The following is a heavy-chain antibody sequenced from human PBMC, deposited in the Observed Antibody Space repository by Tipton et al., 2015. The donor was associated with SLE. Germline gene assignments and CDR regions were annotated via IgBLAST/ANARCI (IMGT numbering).Heavy chain of an antibody. J-gene: IGHJ3*02. D-gene: IGHD3-10*01. V-gene: IGHV3-23*04. Sequence: VQLVQSGGGLVQPGGSLRLSCAASGFTFSSYAMSWIRQAPGKGLEWVSYISSSSSYTNYADSVKGRFTISRDNSKNTLYLQMNSLRAEDTAVYYCAKDRGFGEGDAFDIWGQGTMVTVSS. CDR3: AKDRGFGEGDAFDI. CDR2: ISSSSSYT. CDR1: GFTFSSYA.